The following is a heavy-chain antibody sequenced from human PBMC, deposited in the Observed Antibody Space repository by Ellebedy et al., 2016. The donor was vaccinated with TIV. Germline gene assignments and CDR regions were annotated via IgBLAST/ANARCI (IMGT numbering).Heavy chain of an antibody. D-gene: IGHD6-13*01. Sequence: MPSETLSLTCTVSGGSTSSYYWSWIRQHTGKGLEWIGYIYYSGSTNYNPSLTSLVTISVDTSKNHFSLRLTSVTAADTAVYYCARVVWQQPVSYAFDIWGQGTMVTVSS. V-gene: IGHV4-59*01. CDR1: GGSTSSYY. J-gene: IGHJ3*02. CDR3: ARVVWQQPVSYAFDI. CDR2: IYYSGST.